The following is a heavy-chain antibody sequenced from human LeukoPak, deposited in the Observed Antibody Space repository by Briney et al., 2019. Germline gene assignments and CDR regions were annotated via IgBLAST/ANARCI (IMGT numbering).Heavy chain of an antibody. CDR1: GGSISSSSYY. Sequence: SETLSLTCTVSGGSISSSSYYWGWIRQPPGKGLEWIGSIYYSGSTYYNPSLKSRVTISVDTSKNQFSLKLSSVTAADTAVYYCARRGLYYYGSGSSLYYYYYYMDVWGKGTTVTISS. D-gene: IGHD3-10*01. V-gene: IGHV4-39*01. CDR3: ARRGLYYYGSGSSLYYYYYYMDV. J-gene: IGHJ6*03. CDR2: IYYSGST.